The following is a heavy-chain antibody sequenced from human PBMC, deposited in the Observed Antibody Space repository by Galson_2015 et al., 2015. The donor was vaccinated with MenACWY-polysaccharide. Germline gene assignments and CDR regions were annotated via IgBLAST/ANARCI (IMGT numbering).Heavy chain of an antibody. CDR2: IKHDGSET. Sequence: SLRLSCAASGFVFNNYWMSWIRQSPGKGLERVANIKHDGSETYYLDSVKGRFVVSRDNARNSLYLQMSSLRAEATAVYYCVRDCGCGRAACYYFDFWGQGTLVTVSS. J-gene: IGHJ4*02. D-gene: IGHD2-21*01. CDR3: VRDCGCGRAACYYFDF. V-gene: IGHV3-7*01. CDR1: GFVFNNYW.